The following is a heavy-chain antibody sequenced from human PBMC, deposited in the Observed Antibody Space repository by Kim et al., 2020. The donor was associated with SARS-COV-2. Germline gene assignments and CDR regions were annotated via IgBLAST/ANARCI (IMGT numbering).Heavy chain of an antibody. Sequence: GGSLRLSCAASGFTFSTYGMHWVRQAPGKGLEWVALISYDESNKYYADSVKGRFTISRDNSKNTLYLQMNSLRTEDTAVYYCAKDRAIVGVPSAHFEYWG. D-gene: IGHD2-2*01. CDR2: ISYDESNK. CDR3: AKDRAIVGVPSAHFEY. J-gene: IGHJ4*01. V-gene: IGHV3-30*18. CDR1: GFTFSTYG.